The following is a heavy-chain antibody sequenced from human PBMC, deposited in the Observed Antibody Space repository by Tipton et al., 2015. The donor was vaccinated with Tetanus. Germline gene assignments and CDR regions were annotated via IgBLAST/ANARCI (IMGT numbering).Heavy chain of an antibody. CDR1: GFSFSSYA. CDR2: ISFDGNIK. D-gene: IGHD3-10*01. J-gene: IGHJ6*02. Sequence: SLRLSCEAPGFSFSSYAMHWVRQAPGKGLEWVALISFDGNIKSYGESVRGRFIISRDNDRSTMYVEMSSLRPEDTAVYRCVKDRRASGRGGMDVWGPGTPVRVSS. V-gene: IGHV3-30*18. CDR3: VKDRRASGRGGMDV.